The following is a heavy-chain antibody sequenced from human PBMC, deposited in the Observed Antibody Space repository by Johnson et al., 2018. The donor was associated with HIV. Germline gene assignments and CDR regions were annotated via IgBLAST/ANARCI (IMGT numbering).Heavy chain of an antibody. V-gene: IGHV3-30-3*01. CDR3: ASWGVGSSWNHDAFDI. J-gene: IGHJ3*02. CDR2: ISYDGSNK. Sequence: QMLLVESGGGVVQPGTSLRLSCTASGFAFSSYAMHWVRQAPGTGLEWVAVISYDGSNKYYADSVKGRFTISRDNSKNTLYLQMNSLRAEDTAVYYCASWGVGSSWNHDAFDIWGQGTMVTVSS. D-gene: IGHD6-13*01. CDR1: GFAFSSYA.